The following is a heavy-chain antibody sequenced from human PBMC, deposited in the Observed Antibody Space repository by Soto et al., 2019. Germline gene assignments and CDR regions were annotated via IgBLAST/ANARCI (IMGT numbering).Heavy chain of an antibody. Sequence: GGSLRLSCAASGFTFSSYGMHWVRQAPGKGLEWVAVIWYDGSNKYYADSVKGRFTISRDNSKNTLYLQMNSLRAEDTAVYYCARDSEVDTAMVNGYNWFDPWGQGTLVTVSS. V-gene: IGHV3-33*01. CDR1: GFTFSSYG. CDR3: ARDSEVDTAMVNGYNWFDP. D-gene: IGHD5-18*01. CDR2: IWYDGSNK. J-gene: IGHJ5*02.